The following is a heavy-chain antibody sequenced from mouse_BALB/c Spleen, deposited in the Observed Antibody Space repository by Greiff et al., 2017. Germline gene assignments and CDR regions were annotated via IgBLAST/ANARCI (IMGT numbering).Heavy chain of an antibody. V-gene: IGHV5-4*02. D-gene: IGHD1-1*01. J-gene: IGHJ4*01. CDR1: GFTFSDYY. Sequence: EVQGVESGGGLVKPGGSLKLSCAASGFTFSDYYMYWVRQTPEKRLEWVATISDGGSYTYYPDSVKGRFTISRDNAKNNLYLQMSSLKSEDTAMYYCARDRGYYGSSYAMDYWGQGTSVTVSS. CDR2: ISDGGSYT. CDR3: ARDRGYYGSSYAMDY.